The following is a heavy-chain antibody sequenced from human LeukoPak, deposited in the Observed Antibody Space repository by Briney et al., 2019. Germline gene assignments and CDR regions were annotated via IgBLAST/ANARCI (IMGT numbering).Heavy chain of an antibody. V-gene: IGHV4-59*01. J-gene: IGHJ3*02. D-gene: IGHD4-17*01. CDR2: IYYSGST. Sequence: SETLSLTCTVSGGSISSYYWSWIRQPPGKGLEWIGYIYYSGSTNHNPSLKSRVTISVDTSKNQFSLKLSSVTAADTAVYYCARAVGDYGAFDIWGQGTMVTVSS. CDR3: ARAVGDYGAFDI. CDR1: GGSISSYY.